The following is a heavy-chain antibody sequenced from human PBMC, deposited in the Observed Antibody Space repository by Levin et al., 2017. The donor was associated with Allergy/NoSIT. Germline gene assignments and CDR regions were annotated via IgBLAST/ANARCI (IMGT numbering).Heavy chain of an antibody. D-gene: IGHD2-2*01. CDR2: ISTSSSYI. Sequence: GASVKVSCAASGFTFSSYAMHWVRQAPRKGLEWVSSISTSSSYIYYADSVKGRFTISRDDAKNSLYLQMNSLRAEDTAVYYCARDLEREPAAMVGIFDYWGQGTLVTVSS. CDR1: GFTFSSYA. V-gene: IGHV3-21*01. J-gene: IGHJ4*02. CDR3: ARDLEREPAAMVGIFDY.